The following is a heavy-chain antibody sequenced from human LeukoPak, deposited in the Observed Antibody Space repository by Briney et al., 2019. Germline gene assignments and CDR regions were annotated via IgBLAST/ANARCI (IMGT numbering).Heavy chain of an antibody. CDR1: GGSISSSGYY. CDR2: IYYSGST. Sequence: ETLSLTRTVSGGSISSSGYYWGWIRQPPGKGLEWIGTIYYSGSTYYNPSLKSRVTISVDTSKNQFSLKLSSVTAADTAVYYCARFRTLTTHFDYWGQGTVDTVSS. CDR3: ARFRTLTTHFDY. V-gene: IGHV4-39*01. D-gene: IGHD4-11*01. J-gene: IGHJ4*02.